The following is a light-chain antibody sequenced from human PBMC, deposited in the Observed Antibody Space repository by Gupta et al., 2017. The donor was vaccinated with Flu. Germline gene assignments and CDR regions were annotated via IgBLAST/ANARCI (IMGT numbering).Light chain of an antibody. V-gene: IGKV2-28*01. Sequence: DIVMTQSTLSLPVTPGEPASISCRSSQSLLYSNGYNYLDWYLQKPGQSPQLLIYLGSSRASGVPDRFSGSGSGTDFTLKISRVEAEDVGIYYCMQALQTPWTFGQGTKVEIK. CDR1: QSLLYSNGYNY. CDR3: MQALQTPWT. J-gene: IGKJ1*01. CDR2: LGS.